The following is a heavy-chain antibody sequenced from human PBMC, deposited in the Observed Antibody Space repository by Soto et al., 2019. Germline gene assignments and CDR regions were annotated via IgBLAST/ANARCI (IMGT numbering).Heavy chain of an antibody. CDR3: TTIPPPGYVWGSYRPNFDY. D-gene: IGHD3-16*02. Sequence: EVQLVESGGGLVKPGGSLRLSCAASGFTFSNAWMNWVRQAPGKGLEWVGRIKSKTDGGTTDYAAPVKGSFTISRDDSKNTLYLQMNSLKTEDTAVYYCTTIPPPGYVWGSYRPNFDYWGQGTLVNVSS. CDR1: GFTFSNAW. CDR2: IKSKTDGGTT. V-gene: IGHV3-15*07. J-gene: IGHJ4*02.